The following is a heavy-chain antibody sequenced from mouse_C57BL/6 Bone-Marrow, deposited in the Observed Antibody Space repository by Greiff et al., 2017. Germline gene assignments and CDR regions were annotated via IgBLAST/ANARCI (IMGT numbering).Heavy chain of an antibody. Sequence: VQLQQSGAELVRPGASVKLSCTASGFNIKDDYMHWVKQRPEQGLEWIGWIDPENGDTEYASKFQGKATITADTSSNTAYLQLSSLTSEDTAVYYCTTVGDDGYYDATDYWGQGTSVTVSS. V-gene: IGHV14-4*01. J-gene: IGHJ4*01. CDR1: GFNIKDDY. D-gene: IGHD2-3*01. CDR2: IDPENGDT. CDR3: TTVGDDGYYDATDY.